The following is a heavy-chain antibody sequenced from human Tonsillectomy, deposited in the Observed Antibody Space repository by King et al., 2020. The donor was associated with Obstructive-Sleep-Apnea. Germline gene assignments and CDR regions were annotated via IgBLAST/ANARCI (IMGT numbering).Heavy chain of an antibody. D-gene: IGHD6-19*01. CDR3: AREPSVEQWLANYFDS. CDR1: GFTFSSYT. CDR2: MSFDGTNK. V-gene: IGHV3-30*04. J-gene: IGHJ4*02. Sequence: VQLVESGGGVVQPGRSLRLSCAASGFTFSSYTMHWVRQAPGRGLEWVAVMSFDGTNKYYADSVKGRFTISRDNSKNTLYLRMNSLRREDTAVYYCAREPSVEQWLANYFDSWGQGTLVTVSS.